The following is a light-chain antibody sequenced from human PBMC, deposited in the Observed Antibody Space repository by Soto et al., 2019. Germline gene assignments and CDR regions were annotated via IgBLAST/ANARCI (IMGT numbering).Light chain of an antibody. V-gene: IGLV2-14*03. J-gene: IGLJ2*01. CDR3: STSRNTLNVV. CDR2: DVS. Sequence: QSVLTQPASVAGSPGQSITISCTGTSSDIGDYKYVSWYQQHPGKAPKLMIYDVSSRPSGVSSRFSGSKSGNTASLTISGLQAEDEADYYCSTSRNTLNVVFGGGTKLTVL. CDR1: SSDIGDYKY.